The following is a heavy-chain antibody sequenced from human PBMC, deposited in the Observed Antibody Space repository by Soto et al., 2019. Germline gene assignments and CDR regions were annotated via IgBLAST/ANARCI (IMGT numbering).Heavy chain of an antibody. J-gene: IGHJ3*02. Sequence: GGSLRLSCAASGFTFSSYSMNWVRQAPGKGLEWVSSISSSSYIYYADSVKGRFTISRDNAKNSLYLQMNSLRAEDTAVYYCASLPNWGDAFDIWGQGTMVTVSS. V-gene: IGHV3-21*01. CDR1: GFTFSSYS. CDR3: ASLPNWGDAFDI. D-gene: IGHD7-27*01. CDR2: ISSSSYI.